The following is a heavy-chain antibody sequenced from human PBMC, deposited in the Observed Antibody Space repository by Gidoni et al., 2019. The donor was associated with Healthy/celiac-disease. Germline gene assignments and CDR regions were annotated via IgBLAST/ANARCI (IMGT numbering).Heavy chain of an antibody. V-gene: IGHV1-2*04. D-gene: IGHD3-10*01. CDR3: ARGGTMVRGVMVLDI. CDR1: GYTFTGYY. J-gene: IGHJ3*02. Sequence: QVQLVQSGAEVKKPGASVKVSCTASGYTFTGYYMHWVRPAPGQGLEWMGWNNPNRGGTHYAQKFQGWVTMTRDTSISTAYMDLSRLRSDDTVVYYCARGGTMVRGVMVLDIWGQGTMVTVSS. CDR2: NNPNRGGT.